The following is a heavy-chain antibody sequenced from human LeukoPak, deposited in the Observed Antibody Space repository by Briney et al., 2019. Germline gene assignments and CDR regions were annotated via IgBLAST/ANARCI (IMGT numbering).Heavy chain of an antibody. CDR2: LRYDANNRYDKNND. CDR1: GVTFDNFG. Sequence: GGSLRLSCVASGVTFDNFGMHWVRQAPGKGLEGVAFLRYDANNRYDKNNDYYAVSVKGRFTISRDNSKKTLYLQMNSLKSEDTAVYYCAKGDYYMEVWGKGATVTVSS. V-gene: IGHV3-30*02. CDR3: AKGDYYMEV. J-gene: IGHJ6*03.